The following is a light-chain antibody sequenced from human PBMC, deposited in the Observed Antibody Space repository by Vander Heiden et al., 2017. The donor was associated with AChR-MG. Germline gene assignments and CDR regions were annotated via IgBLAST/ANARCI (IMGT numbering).Light chain of an antibody. CDR1: RSADGCYNY. J-gene: IGLJ1*01. CDR2: DVS. CDR3: CSYAGGFYV. Sequence: SALTQPRSVSVSPGQSVTISCTGTRSADGCYNYVSWYQRHPGTLPKLMIYDVSKGPSGVPDRFSGSKSGNTASLTGAGLQAEDEADYHCCSYAGGFYVFGTGTKVTVL. V-gene: IGLV2-11*01.